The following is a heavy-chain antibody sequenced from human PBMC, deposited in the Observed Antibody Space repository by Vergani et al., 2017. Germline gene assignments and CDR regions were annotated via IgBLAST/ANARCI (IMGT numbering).Heavy chain of an antibody. CDR2: MNPNSGNT. Sequence: QVQLVQSGAEVKKPGASVKVSCKASGYTFTSYDINWVRQATGQGLEWMGWMNPNSGNTGYAQKFQGRATMTRNTSISTAYMELSSLRSEDPAVYYCASPTPSKQLGTGYYYYYMDVWGKGTTVTVSS. V-gene: IGHV1-8*01. CDR3: ASPTPSKQLGTGYYYYYMDV. D-gene: IGHD6-6*01. J-gene: IGHJ6*03. CDR1: GYTFTSYD.